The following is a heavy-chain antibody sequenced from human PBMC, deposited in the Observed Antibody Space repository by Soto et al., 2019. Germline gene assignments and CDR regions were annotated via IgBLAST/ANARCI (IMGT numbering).Heavy chain of an antibody. CDR3: TTDLTYYDYIWGSYRPSIIDY. D-gene: IGHD3-16*02. V-gene: IGHV3-15*01. CDR2: IKSKTDGGTT. CDR1: GFTFSSAW. J-gene: IGHJ4*02. Sequence: GGSLRLSCAASGFTFSSAWMSWVRQAPGKGLEWVGRIKSKTDGGTTDYAAPVKGKFTISRDDSKNTLYLQMNSLKTEDTAVYYCTTDLTYYDYIWGSYRPSIIDYWGQGTLVTVSS.